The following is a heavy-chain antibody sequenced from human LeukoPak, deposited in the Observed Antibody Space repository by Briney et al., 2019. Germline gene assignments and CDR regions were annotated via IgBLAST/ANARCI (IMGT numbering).Heavy chain of an antibody. V-gene: IGHV3-23*01. J-gene: IGHJ4*02. Sequence: PGGSLRLSCAASRFIFSNHWMTWVRQAPGKGLEWVSSISGIGGSTNYGDSVKGRFTISRDNSKNTLYLQMNSLRAEDTAVYYCAKESLRFLESTGRYFAHWGQGTLVTVSS. D-gene: IGHD3-3*01. CDR3: AKESLRFLESTGRYFAH. CDR1: RFIFSNHW. CDR2: ISGIGGST.